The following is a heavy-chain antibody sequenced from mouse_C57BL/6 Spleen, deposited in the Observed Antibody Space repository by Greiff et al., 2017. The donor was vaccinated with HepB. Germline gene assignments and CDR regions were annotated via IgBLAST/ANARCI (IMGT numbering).Heavy chain of an antibody. CDR3: ARNGLRRADY. Sequence: EVKVVESGGGLVKPGGSLKLSCAASGFTFSDYGMHWVRQAPEKGLEWVAYISSGSSTIYYADTVKGRFTISRDNAKNTLFLQMTSLRSEDTAMYYCARNGLRRADYWGQDTTLTVSS. D-gene: IGHD2-2*01. J-gene: IGHJ2*01. V-gene: IGHV5-17*01. CDR2: ISSGSSTI. CDR1: GFTFSDYG.